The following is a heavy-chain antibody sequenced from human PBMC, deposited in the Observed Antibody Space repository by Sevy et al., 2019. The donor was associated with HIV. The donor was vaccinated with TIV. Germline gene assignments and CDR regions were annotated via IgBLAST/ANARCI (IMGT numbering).Heavy chain of an antibody. V-gene: IGHV3-30*18. Sequence: GGSLRLSCAASGFTFSSYGMHWVRQAPGKGLEWVAVISYDGSNKYYADSVKGRFTISRDNSKNTLYLQMNSLRAEETAVYYCANYRGQWRARRGYYYYGMDVWGQGTTVTVSS. CDR1: GFTFSSYG. CDR3: ANYRGQWRARRGYYYYGMDV. D-gene: IGHD6-19*01. CDR2: ISYDGSNK. J-gene: IGHJ6*02.